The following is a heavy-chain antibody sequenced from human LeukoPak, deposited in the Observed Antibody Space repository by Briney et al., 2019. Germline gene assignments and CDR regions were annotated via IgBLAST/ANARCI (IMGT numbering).Heavy chain of an antibody. CDR2: INHSGST. D-gene: IGHD3-22*01. V-gene: IGHV4-34*01. J-gene: IGHJ6*02. CDR1: GGSFSGYY. Sequence: SETLSLTCAVYGGSFSGYYWSWIRQPPGKGLEWIGEINHSGSTNYNPSLKSRVTISVDTSKNQFSLKLSSVTAADTAVYYCARGLVMIVVSTAYFYYYGMDVWGQGTTVTVSS. CDR3: ARGLVMIVVSTAYFYYYGMDV.